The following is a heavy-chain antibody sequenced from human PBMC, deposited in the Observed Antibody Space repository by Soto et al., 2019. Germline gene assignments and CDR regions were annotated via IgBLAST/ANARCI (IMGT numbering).Heavy chain of an antibody. CDR2: ISGGGGGT. J-gene: IGHJ6*02. CDR1: GFTFRSYA. V-gene: IGHV3-23*01. Sequence: PVGSLRLSCAASGFTFRSYAMSWVRQAPGKGLEWVSAISGGGGGTYYARSVKGRFTISSDIFKNTLYLEMNSLRAEDTAVYYCAKARNYYGSGSYYPHYYYAMDVWGQGTTVTVSS. CDR3: AKARNYYGSGSYYPHYYYAMDV. D-gene: IGHD3-10*01.